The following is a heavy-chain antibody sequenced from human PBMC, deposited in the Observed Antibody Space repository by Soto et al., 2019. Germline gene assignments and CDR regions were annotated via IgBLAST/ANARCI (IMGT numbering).Heavy chain of an antibody. CDR2: IIPILGIA. J-gene: IGHJ4*02. V-gene: IGHV1-69*08. CDR3: AIEYCSSTRCYRDY. Sequence: QVQLVQSGAEVKKPGSSVKVSCKASGGTFSSYTISWVRQAPRQGLEWMGRIIPILGIANYAQKFQGRVTITADKSTSTAYMELSSLRSEDTAVYDCAIEYCSSTRCYRDYWGEGALVIVSS. CDR1: GGTFSSYT. D-gene: IGHD2-2*02.